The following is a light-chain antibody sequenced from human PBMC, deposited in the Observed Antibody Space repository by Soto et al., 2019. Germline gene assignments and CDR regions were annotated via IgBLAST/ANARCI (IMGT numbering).Light chain of an antibody. CDR3: QSYDSSLSGSV. CDR2: GNS. J-gene: IGLJ3*02. V-gene: IGLV1-40*01. Sequence: QSVLTQPPSVSGAPGQRVTISCTGSSSNIGAGYDVHWYQQLPGTAPKLLIYGNSNRPSGVPDRFSGSKFGTSASLAITGLQADDEADYYCQSYDSSLSGSVFGGGTKVTVL. CDR1: SSNIGAGYD.